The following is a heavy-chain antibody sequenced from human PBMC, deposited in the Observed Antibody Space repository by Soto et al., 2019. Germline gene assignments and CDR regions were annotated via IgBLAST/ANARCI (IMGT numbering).Heavy chain of an antibody. D-gene: IGHD3-3*01. Sequence: ESLKISYKVSGYNFAGYWISWVRQMPGEGLELMGIIYPSDSDTRYRPSFQGQVTISADKSISSAYLQWSSLRASDTAMYYCARGGVSTRTFDYWGQGTPVTVSS. CDR3: ARGGVSTRTFDY. CDR2: IYPSDSDT. V-gene: IGHV5-51*01. CDR1: GYNFAGYW. J-gene: IGHJ4*02.